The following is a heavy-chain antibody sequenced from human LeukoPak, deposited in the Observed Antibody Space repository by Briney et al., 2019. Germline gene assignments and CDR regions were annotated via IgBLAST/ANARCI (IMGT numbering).Heavy chain of an antibody. CDR1: GLTFSYYR. CDR2: VNSDDSSK. D-gene: IGHD3-16*01. Sequence: GGSLRLSCAASGLTFSYYRMHWVRLSPGKGLEWLSRVNSDDSSKIYADSVRGRFTISRDNARNTVALQMNSLSADDTAMYYCATGGSQYYDYWGQGTVVTVSS. J-gene: IGHJ4*02. CDR3: ATGGSQYYDY. V-gene: IGHV3-74*01.